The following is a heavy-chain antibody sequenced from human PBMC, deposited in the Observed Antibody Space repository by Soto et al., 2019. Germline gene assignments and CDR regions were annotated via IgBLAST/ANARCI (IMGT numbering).Heavy chain of an antibody. D-gene: IGHD4-4*01. J-gene: IGHJ4*02. CDR2: ISGNSGFT. Sequence: GGSLRLSCAASGFTFSNYAMNWVRQAPGKGLEWVSGISGNSGFTYYTDSVKGRFTISRDNSKNTLFLQMDALRDEDTAIYYFVKVGSKYVARGALDSWGRGTVVTVSS. CDR1: GFTFSNYA. V-gene: IGHV3-23*01. CDR3: VKVGSKYVARGALDS.